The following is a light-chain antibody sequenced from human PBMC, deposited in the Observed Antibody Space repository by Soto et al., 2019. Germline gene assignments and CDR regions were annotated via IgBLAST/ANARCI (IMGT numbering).Light chain of an antibody. Sequence: QTVLTQPPSASGTPGQRVTSSCSGTSSNIGRNTVDWYQQVPRTAPKLVIFNTDQRPAGVPARISASKSGTSASLAIVGLQSDDEADYYCAAWDDSLNAVIIGGGTKLTVL. CDR1: SSNIGRNT. J-gene: IGLJ2*01. CDR2: NTD. CDR3: AAWDDSLNAVI. V-gene: IGLV1-44*01.